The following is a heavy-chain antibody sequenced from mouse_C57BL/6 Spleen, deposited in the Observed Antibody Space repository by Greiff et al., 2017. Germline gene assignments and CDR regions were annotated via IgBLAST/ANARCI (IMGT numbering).Heavy chain of an antibody. CDR1: GYTFTSYW. CDR2: IDPSDSET. CDR3: ARSDYGGSSFGDY. J-gene: IGHJ2*01. D-gene: IGHD1-1*01. V-gene: IGHV1-52*01. Sequence: QVQLQQPGAELVRPGSSVKLSCKASGYTFTSYWMHWVKQRPIQGLEWIGNIDPSDSETHYNQKFKDKATLTVDKSSSTAYMQLSSLTSEDSAVYYGARSDYGGSSFGDYWGQGTTLTVSS.